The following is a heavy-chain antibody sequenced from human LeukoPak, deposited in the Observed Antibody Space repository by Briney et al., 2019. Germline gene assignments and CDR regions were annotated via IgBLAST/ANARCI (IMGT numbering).Heavy chain of an antibody. J-gene: IGHJ6*03. CDR3: AKDRRAARGYYYYYMDV. Sequence: GGSLRLSCAASGFIVSTNYMTWVRQAPGKGLEWVSLIYIGGSTEYTDSVKGRFTISRDNSKNTLYLQMNSLRAEDTAVYYCAKDRRAARGYYYYYMDVWGKGTTVTVSS. CDR2: IYIGGST. V-gene: IGHV3-66*01. CDR1: GFIVSTNY. D-gene: IGHD6-6*01.